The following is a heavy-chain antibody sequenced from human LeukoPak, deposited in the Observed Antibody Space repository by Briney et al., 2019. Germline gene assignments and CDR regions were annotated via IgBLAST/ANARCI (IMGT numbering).Heavy chain of an antibody. V-gene: IGHV4-4*02. CDR1: GFAFSDYW. J-gene: IGHJ4*02. CDR2: IYHSGST. D-gene: IGHD3-10*01. CDR3: ASVWFGELSYYFDY. Sequence: GSLRLSCAASGFAFSDYWMTWVRQPPGKGLEWIGEIYHSGSTNYNPSLKSRVTISVDKSKNQFSLKLSSVTAADTAVYYCASVWFGELSYYFDYWGQGTLVTVSS.